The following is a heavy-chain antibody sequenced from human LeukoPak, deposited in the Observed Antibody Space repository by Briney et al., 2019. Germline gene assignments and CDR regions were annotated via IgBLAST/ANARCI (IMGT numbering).Heavy chain of an antibody. CDR1: EFTFSSYA. J-gene: IGHJ4*02. Sequence: PGGSLRLSCAASEFTFSSYAMSWVRQAPGKGLEWVSAISGSGGRTYYADSVKGRFTISRDNSKNTLYLQMNSLRAEDTAVYYCAKVIVVVVAAPYYFDYWGQGTLVTVSS. V-gene: IGHV3-23*01. D-gene: IGHD2-15*01. CDR2: ISGSGGRT. CDR3: AKVIVVVVAAPYYFDY.